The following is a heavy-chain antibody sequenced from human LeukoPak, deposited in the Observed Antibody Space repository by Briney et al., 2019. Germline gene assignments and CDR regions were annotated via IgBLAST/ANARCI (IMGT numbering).Heavy chain of an antibody. V-gene: IGHV1-2*02. CDR2: INPNSGGT. D-gene: IGHD3-16*01. CDR3: ARDLGGLFFDAFDI. CDR1: GYTFTGYY. J-gene: IGHJ3*02. Sequence: ASVKVSCKASGYTFTGYYMHWVRQAPGQGLEWMGWINPNSGGTNYAQKLQGRVTMTTDTSTSTAYMELRSLRSDDTAVYYCARDLGGLFFDAFDIWGQGTMVTVSS.